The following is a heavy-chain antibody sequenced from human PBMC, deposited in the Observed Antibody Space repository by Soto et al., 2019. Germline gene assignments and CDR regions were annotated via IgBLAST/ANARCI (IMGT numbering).Heavy chain of an antibody. CDR2: IRSKRYGGTT. CDR1: GFTFGDHG. Sequence: GGSLRLSCTASGFTFGDHGLSWVRQAPGRGLEWVGFIRSKRYGGTTEFAASVKGRFSISRDDSNTIAYLQMNRLQSEDTAVYYCARGPRHCSGASCYYIDYWGRGTLVTVSS. CDR3: ARGPRHCSGASCYYIDY. D-gene: IGHD2-15*01. V-gene: IGHV3-49*04. J-gene: IGHJ4*02.